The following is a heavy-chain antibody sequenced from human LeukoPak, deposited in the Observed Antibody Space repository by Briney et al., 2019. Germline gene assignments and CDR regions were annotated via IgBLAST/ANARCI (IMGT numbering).Heavy chain of an antibody. CDR1: GLTFDDYG. J-gene: IGHJ4*02. V-gene: IGHV3-20*01. CDR3: ARGLTTVVTHGVDY. CDR2: INWNGGST. D-gene: IGHD4-17*01. Sequence: GGSLRLSCAASGLTFDDYGMSWVRQAPGKGLEWVSGINWNGGSTGYADSVKGRFTISRDNAKNSLYLQMNSLRAEDTALYHCARGLTTVVTHGVDYWGQGTLVTVSS.